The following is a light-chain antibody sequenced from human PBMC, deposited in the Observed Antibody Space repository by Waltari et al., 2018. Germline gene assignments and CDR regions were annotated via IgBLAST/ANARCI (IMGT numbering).Light chain of an antibody. Sequence: SYVVTQSPAVSVAPGETARITCEGDSIGSKSGTWYQQRPGQAPVLVIYYDSDRPPGMPERFSGSNSGNTATLTISWVEAEDEADYYCLVWHSTIDHQGVFGGGTKLTVL. V-gene: IGLV3-21*04. J-gene: IGLJ2*01. CDR1: SIGSKS. CDR2: YDS. CDR3: LVWHSTIDHQGV.